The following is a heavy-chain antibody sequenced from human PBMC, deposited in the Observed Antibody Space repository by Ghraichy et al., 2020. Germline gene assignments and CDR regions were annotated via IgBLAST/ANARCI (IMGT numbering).Heavy chain of an antibody. CDR2: INHSGST. J-gene: IGHJ5*02. CDR3: ARAHPDIVGATIWFDP. D-gene: IGHD1-26*01. V-gene: IGHV4-34*01. Sequence: SETLSLTCAVYGGSFSGYYWSWIRQPPGKGLEWIGEINHSGSTNYNPSLKSRVTISVDTSKNQFSLKLSSVTAADTAVYYCARAHPDIVGATIWFDPWGQGTLVTVSS. CDR1: GGSFSGYY.